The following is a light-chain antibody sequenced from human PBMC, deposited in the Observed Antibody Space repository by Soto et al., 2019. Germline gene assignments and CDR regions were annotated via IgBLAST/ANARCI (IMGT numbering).Light chain of an antibody. Sequence: IQMTQSTSSVSASVGDRVTITCQASRDISTWVAWYQQKPGKVPELLIYSASALKRGVPSRFSGSGSGTDFALTVSSLQPEDSATYDCQQADTFPWTFGQGTKVEIK. CDR1: RDISTW. V-gene: IGKV1D-12*01. J-gene: IGKJ1*01. CDR3: QQADTFPWT. CDR2: SAS.